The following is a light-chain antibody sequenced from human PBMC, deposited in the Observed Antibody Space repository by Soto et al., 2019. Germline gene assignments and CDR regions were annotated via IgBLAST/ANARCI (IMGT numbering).Light chain of an antibody. Sequence: DIQMTQSPSSLSASVGDRVTITCQASQGISNYLAWYQQKPGKVPKLLIYAASILQSGVPSRFSGSGSGTDFTLTISSLQPEDVATYYCQKYNSAPLTFGGGTKVEIK. V-gene: IGKV1-27*01. J-gene: IGKJ4*01. CDR2: AAS. CDR3: QKYNSAPLT. CDR1: QGISNY.